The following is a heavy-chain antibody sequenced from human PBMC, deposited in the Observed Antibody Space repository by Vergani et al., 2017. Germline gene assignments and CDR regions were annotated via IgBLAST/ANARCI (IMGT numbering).Heavy chain of an antibody. Sequence: QVHLVPSGSELEKPGASVKVSCKSSGGTFSSYAISWVRQAPGQGLEWIGGIIPIFGTANYAQKFQGRVTITADESTSTAYMELSSLRSEDTAVYYCARGSVYYDSSGYRFDYWGQGTLVTVSS. V-gene: IGHV1-69*01. D-gene: IGHD3-22*01. CDR1: GGTFSSYA. CDR3: ARGSVYYDSSGYRFDY. J-gene: IGHJ4*02. CDR2: IIPIFGTA.